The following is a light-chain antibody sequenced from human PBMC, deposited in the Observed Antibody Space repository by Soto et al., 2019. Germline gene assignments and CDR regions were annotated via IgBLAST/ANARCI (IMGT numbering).Light chain of an antibody. CDR1: SSDVGAYDY. Sequence: QSALTHPPSASWSPGQAVTISFTGTSSDVGAYDYVSWYQQHPGKAPKLMIYEINKRPSGVPDRFSGSKSGNTASLTVSGLQAEDEADYYCSSFAGSNNFPYVFGTGTKVTVL. CDR3: SSFAGSNNFPYV. J-gene: IGLJ1*01. CDR2: EIN. V-gene: IGLV2-8*01.